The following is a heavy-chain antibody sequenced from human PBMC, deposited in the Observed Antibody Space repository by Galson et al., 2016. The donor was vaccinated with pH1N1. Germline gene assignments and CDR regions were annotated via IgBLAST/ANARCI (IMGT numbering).Heavy chain of an antibody. CDR3: TADADDPIDV. CDR2: IWMDGTGQ. J-gene: IGHJ6*04. Sequence: SLRLSCAASGLIFKNFAMHWVRQAPGKGLEWVAFIWMDGTGQKYADSVKGRFIIYRDNSKNTPYLQMNSLGDEDTAIYYCTADADDPIDVWGIGTTVTVSP. CDR1: GLIFKNFA. V-gene: IGHV3-33*01. D-gene: IGHD3-16*01.